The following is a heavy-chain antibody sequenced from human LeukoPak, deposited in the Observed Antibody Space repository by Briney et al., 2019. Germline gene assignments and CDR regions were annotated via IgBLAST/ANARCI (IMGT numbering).Heavy chain of an antibody. Sequence: PGRSLRLSCAASGFAFSSYAMHWVRQAPGKGLEWVAVISYDGSNKCYADSVKGRFTISRDNSKDTLYLQMNSLRAEDTAVYYCARDRSGYYSFEYWGQGTLVTVSS. CDR1: GFAFSSYA. V-gene: IGHV3-30-3*01. D-gene: IGHD3-22*01. J-gene: IGHJ4*02. CDR2: ISYDGSNK. CDR3: ARDRSGYYSFEY.